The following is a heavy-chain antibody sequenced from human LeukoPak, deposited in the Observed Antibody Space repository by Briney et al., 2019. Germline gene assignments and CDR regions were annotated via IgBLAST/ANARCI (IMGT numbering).Heavy chain of an antibody. Sequence: SETLSLTCTVSGGSISSSSYYWGWIRQPPGKGLEWIGTIYYSGSTYYNPSLKSRVTISVDTSKNQFSLKLRSLSAADTAVYYCATGYTSHCPYNWGQGTLVTVSS. CDR2: IYYSGST. D-gene: IGHD2-2*01. CDR3: ATGYTSHCPYN. CDR1: GGSISSSSYY. J-gene: IGHJ4*02. V-gene: IGHV4-39*01.